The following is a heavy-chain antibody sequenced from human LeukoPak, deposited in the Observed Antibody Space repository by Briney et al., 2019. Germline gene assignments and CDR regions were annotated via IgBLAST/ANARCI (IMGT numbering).Heavy chain of an antibody. CDR3: ARDAVAGTWGHDY. CDR2: ISSSSSYI. CDR1: GFTFSSYS. V-gene: IGHV3-21*01. J-gene: IGHJ4*02. D-gene: IGHD6-19*01. Sequence: GGSLRLSCAASGFTFSSYSMNRVRQAPGKGLEWVSSISSSSSYIYYADSVKGRFTISRDNAKNSLYLQMNSLRAEDTAVYYCARDAVAGTWGHDYWSQGTLVTVSS.